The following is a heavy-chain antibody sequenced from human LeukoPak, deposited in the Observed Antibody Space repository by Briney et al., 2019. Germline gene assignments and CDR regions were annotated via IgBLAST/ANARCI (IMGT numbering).Heavy chain of an antibody. Sequence: KTSETLSLTCTVSGGSISSYYWSWIRQPAGKGLEWIGRIYTSGSTNYNPSLKSRVTMSVDTSKNQFSLKLSSVTAADTAVYYCARHSNYYESGGPLDYWGQGTLVTVSS. CDR1: GGSISSYY. D-gene: IGHD3-22*01. CDR2: IYTSGST. CDR3: ARHSNYYESGGPLDY. J-gene: IGHJ4*02. V-gene: IGHV4-4*07.